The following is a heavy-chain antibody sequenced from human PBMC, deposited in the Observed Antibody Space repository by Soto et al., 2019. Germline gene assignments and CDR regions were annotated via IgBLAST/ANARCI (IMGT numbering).Heavy chain of an antibody. Sequence: QVQLQQWGAGLLKPSETLSLTCAVYGGSFSGYYWSWIRQPPGKGLEWIGEINHSGSTNYNPSLKSQGTISVDTSKNQFSLKLSSVTAADTAVYYCARGIKQWLVGLRDAFDIWGQGTMVTVSS. CDR2: INHSGST. J-gene: IGHJ3*02. D-gene: IGHD6-19*01. CDR1: GGSFSGYY. CDR3: ARGIKQWLVGLRDAFDI. V-gene: IGHV4-34*01.